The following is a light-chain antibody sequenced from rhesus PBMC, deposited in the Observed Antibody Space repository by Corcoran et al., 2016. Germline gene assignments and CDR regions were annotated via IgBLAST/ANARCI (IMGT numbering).Light chain of an antibody. V-gene: IGKV1-21*01. CDR1: QDISYW. J-gene: IGKJ4*01. Sequence: DIQMTQSPSSLSASVGDRVTITCRASQDISYWLAWYQQKPGKGPNSLIYKASSLQGGVPSRVTGRGTGTDFTLTIHTLQPGDFSTYYCQQYNTVVTFGGGTKVEIK. CDR2: KAS. CDR3: QQYNTVVT.